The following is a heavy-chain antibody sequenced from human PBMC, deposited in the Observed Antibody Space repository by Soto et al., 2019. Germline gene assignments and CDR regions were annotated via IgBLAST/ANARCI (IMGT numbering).Heavy chain of an antibody. J-gene: IGHJ5*02. Sequence: SETLSLTCTVSSASISGYYWSWIRKSAGKGLEWIGRIYATGTTDYNPSLKSRVMMSVDTSKKQFSLRLRSVTAADTAVYYCVRDGTKTLRDWFDPWGQGISVTVSS. D-gene: IGHD1-1*01. CDR2: IYATGTT. CDR1: SASISGYY. V-gene: IGHV4-4*07. CDR3: VRDGTKTLRDWFDP.